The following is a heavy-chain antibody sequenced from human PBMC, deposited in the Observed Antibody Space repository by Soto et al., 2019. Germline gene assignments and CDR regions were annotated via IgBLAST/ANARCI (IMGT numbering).Heavy chain of an antibody. CDR2: ISGSGANT. CDR1: GFAFRTLA. Sequence: GGSLRLSCTASGFAFRTLAMSWVRQAPGKGLEWVSAISGSGANTYYADSVKGRLTISRDNSKNTVYLQMNSLRAEDTALYYCSKGIAESGTLTHAYWGQGTLVTVSS. J-gene: IGHJ4*02. V-gene: IGHV3-23*01. CDR3: SKGIAESGTLTHAY. D-gene: IGHD6-19*01.